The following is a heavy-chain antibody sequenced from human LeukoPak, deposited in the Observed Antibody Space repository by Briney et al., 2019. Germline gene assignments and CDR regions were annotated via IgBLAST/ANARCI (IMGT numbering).Heavy chain of an antibody. J-gene: IGHJ6*02. CDR1: GGXISSSSYY. Sequence: SETLSLTCTVSGGXISSSSYYWGWIRQPPGRGLEWVGSIVYTGRTYYNPSLKSRVTISVDTSKNQFSLKLSSVTAADTAVYYCARGRGNYYYYGMDVWGQGTTVTVSS. CDR2: IVYTGRT. D-gene: IGHD6-25*01. V-gene: IGHV4-39*01. CDR3: ARGRGNYYYYGMDV.